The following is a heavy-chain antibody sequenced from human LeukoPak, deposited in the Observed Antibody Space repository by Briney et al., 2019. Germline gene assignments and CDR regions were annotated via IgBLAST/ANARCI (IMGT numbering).Heavy chain of an antibody. J-gene: IGHJ3*02. CDR3: AKDVTMIVVVITAGAFDI. CDR1: GFTFSSYA. D-gene: IGHD3-22*01. V-gene: IGHV3-23*01. Sequence: GGSLGLSCAASGFTFSSYAMSWVRQAPGKGLEWVSAISGSGGSTYYADSVKGRFTISRDNSKNTLYLQMNSLRAEDTAVYYCAKDVTMIVVVITAGAFDIWGQGTMVTVSS. CDR2: ISGSGGST.